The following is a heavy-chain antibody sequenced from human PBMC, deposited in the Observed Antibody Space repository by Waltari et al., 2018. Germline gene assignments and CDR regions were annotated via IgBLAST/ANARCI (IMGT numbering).Heavy chain of an antibody. V-gene: IGHV4-34*01. J-gene: IGHJ4*02. CDR2: IVHSVST. CDR1: GGSFSGYY. Sequence: QVQLQQWGAGLLKPSETPSLTCAVYGGSFSGYYWSWIRQPPGKGLEWIWKIVHSVSTNYNPSLKSRVTISVDTSKNQFSLKLISVTAADTAVYYCARGRGITIFGVVIIPDYYFDYWGQGTLVTVSS. CDR3: ARGRGITIFGVVIIPDYYFDY. D-gene: IGHD3-3*01.